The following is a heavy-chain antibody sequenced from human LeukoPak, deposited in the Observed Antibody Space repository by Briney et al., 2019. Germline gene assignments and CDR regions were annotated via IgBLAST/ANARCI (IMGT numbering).Heavy chain of an antibody. CDR2: FEPADGQT. CDR1: GYTLTELS. J-gene: IGHJ6*02. CDR3: ATLAIVVVPAAIRGNGMDV. V-gene: IGHV1-24*01. Sequence: GSSVNVSCKVSGYTLTELSMHWVRQAPGKGLEWLGGFEPADGQTIYAQKFQGRVTMTEDTSTDTAYMELSSLRFEDKAVYYCATLAIVVVPAAIRGNGMDVWGQRTTATVSS. D-gene: IGHD2-2*02.